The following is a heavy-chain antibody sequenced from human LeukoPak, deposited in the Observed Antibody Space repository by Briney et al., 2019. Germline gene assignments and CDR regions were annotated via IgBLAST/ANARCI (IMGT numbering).Heavy chain of an antibody. CDR1: GGSISSSNW. V-gene: IGHV4-4*02. D-gene: IGHD6-13*01. CDR2: IYHSGST. CDR3: ARDSGSSSWKRYFDL. Sequence: SGTLSLTCAVSGGSISSSNWWSWVRQPPGKGLEWIGEIYHSGSTNYNPSLKSRVTISVDKSKNQFSLKLSSVTAADTAVYYCARDSGSSSWKRYFDLWGRGTLVTVSS. J-gene: IGHJ2*01.